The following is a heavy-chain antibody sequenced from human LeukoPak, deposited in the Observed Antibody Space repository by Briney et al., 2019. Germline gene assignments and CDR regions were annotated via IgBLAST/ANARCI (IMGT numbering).Heavy chain of an antibody. CDR3: ARLGRGHY. J-gene: IGHJ4*02. D-gene: IGHD3-10*01. V-gene: IGHV4-59*08. Sequence: SETLSLTCTVSGGSISSYYWSWIRQPPGKGLEWIGYIYYSGSTNYNPSLKSRVTISVDTSKNQFSLKLSSVTAADTAVYYCARLGRGHYWGQGTLVTVSS. CDR1: GGSISSYY. CDR2: IYYSGST.